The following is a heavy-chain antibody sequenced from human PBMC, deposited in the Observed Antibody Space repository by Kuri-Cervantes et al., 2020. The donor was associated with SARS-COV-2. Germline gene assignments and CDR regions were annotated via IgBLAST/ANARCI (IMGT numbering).Heavy chain of an antibody. V-gene: IGHV3-20*04. Sequence: GESLKISCAASGFNFDDHGMSWVRQAPGKGLEWVSGISWNGGITGYADSVKGRFTISRDNAKNSLYLQMNSLRAEDTAVYYCARARAGGYNDAFDIWGQGTMVTVSS. D-gene: IGHD5-24*01. CDR2: ISWNGGIT. CDR3: ARARAGGYNDAFDI. J-gene: IGHJ3*02. CDR1: GFNFDDHG.